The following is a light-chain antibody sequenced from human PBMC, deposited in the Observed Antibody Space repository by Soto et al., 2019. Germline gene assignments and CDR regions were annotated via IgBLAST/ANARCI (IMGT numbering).Light chain of an antibody. CDR2: AAS. CDR1: QGIIDY. J-gene: IGKJ1*01. V-gene: IGKV1-27*01. CDR3: QKYDTAPQT. Sequence: DIQMTQSPSSLSASVGDTVTITCRASQGIIDYLAWYQQRPGKVPKHLIYAASTLKTGVPSRFSGSGAGTDFTLIISSLQPEDVGTYYCQKYDTAPQTFGQGTRVEIK.